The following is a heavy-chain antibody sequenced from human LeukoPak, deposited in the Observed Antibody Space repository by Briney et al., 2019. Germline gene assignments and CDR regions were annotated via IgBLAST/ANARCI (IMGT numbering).Heavy chain of an antibody. J-gene: IGHJ2*01. Sequence: SETLSLTCTVSGGSISRSSYYWGCIRQPPGKGLEWIGSIHYSGIIYYNPSLKSRVTISVDTSMNHFSLKLSSVTAADTAVYYCARHQEVDFDLWGRGTLVTVSS. CDR3: ARHQEVDFDL. V-gene: IGHV4-39*01. CDR1: GGSISRSSYY. CDR2: IHYSGII.